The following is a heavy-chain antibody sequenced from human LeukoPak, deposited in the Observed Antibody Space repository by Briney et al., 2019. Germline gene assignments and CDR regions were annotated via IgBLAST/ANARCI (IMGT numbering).Heavy chain of an antibody. V-gene: IGHV4-39*07. CDR2: IYYSGST. Sequence: SETLSLTCTVSGGSISSYYWSWIRQPPGKGLEWIGSIYYSGSTYYNPSLKSRVTISVDTSKNQFSLKLSSVTAADTAVYYCAREGCSGGSCYKGGYYYYMDVWGKGTTVTVSS. CDR1: GGSISSYY. CDR3: AREGCSGGSCYKGGYYYYMDV. J-gene: IGHJ6*03. D-gene: IGHD2-15*01.